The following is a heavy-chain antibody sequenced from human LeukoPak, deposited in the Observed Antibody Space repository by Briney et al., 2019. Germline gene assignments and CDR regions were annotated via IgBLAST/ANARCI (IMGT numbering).Heavy chain of an antibody. V-gene: IGHV1-46*01. J-gene: IGHJ6*03. CDR2: INPSGGST. Sequence: ASVKASCKASGYTFTSYYMHWVRQAPGQGLEWMGIINPSGGSTSYAQKFQGRVTMTRDMSTSTVYMELSSLRSEDTAVYYCARDQFRYCSSTSCSNYYMDVWGKGTTVTVSS. D-gene: IGHD2-2*01. CDR1: GYTFTSYY. CDR3: ARDQFRYCSSTSCSNYYMDV.